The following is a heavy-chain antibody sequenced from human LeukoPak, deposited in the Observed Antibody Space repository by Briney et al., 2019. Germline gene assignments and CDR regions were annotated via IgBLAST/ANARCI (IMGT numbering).Heavy chain of an antibody. Sequence: PSETLSLTCAVYGGSFSGYYWSWIRQPPGKGLEWIGEINHSGSIKRNPSLKSRVTISVDTSKNQFSLKLSSVTAADTAVYYCARTTEAHSWRTRYYDYYMDVWGKGTTVTVSS. D-gene: IGHD6-13*01. J-gene: IGHJ6*03. V-gene: IGHV4-34*01. CDR3: ARTTEAHSWRTRYYDYYMDV. CDR2: INHSGSI. CDR1: GGSFSGYY.